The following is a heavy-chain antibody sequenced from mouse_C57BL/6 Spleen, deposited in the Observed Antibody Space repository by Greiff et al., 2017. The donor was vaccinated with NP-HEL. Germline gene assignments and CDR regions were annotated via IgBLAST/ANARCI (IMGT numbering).Heavy chain of an antibody. CDR3: ARSSITRITSYAMDY. D-gene: IGHD2-4*01. V-gene: IGHV1-80*01. J-gene: IGHJ4*01. CDR2: IYPGDGDT. CDR1: GYAFSSYW. Sequence: QVQLQESGAELVKPGASVKISCKASGYAFSSYWMHWVKQRPGKGLEWIGQIYPGDGDTNYDGKFKGKATLTADKSSSTAYMQLSSLTSEGFAVEFWARSSITRITSYAMDYWGQGASVTVSS.